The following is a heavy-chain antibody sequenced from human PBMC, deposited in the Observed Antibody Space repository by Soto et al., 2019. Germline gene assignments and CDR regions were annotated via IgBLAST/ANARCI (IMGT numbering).Heavy chain of an antibody. J-gene: IGHJ6*02. CDR3: ARPNRHYYYYGMDV. CDR2: ISSSSSTI. Sequence: GGSLRLSCAASGFTFSSYSMNWVRQAPGKGLEWVSYISSSSSTIYYADSVKGRFTISRDNAKNSLYLQMNSLRAEDTAVYYCARPNRHYYYYGMDVWGQGTTVTVSS. V-gene: IGHV3-48*01. D-gene: IGHD7-27*01. CDR1: GFTFSSYS.